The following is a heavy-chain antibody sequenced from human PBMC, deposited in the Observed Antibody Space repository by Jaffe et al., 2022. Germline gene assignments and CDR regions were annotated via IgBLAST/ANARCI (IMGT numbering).Heavy chain of an antibody. CDR2: ISGGGGST. CDR3: AKGGQDCSSPSCRGDYYYMDV. V-gene: IGHV3-23*01. D-gene: IGHD2-2*01. CDR1: GFTFSTNA. J-gene: IGHJ6*03. Sequence: EVQLLESGGGLVQPGGSLRLSCVASGFTFSTNAMSWVRQAPGKGLEWVSAISGGGGSTYYVDSVKGRFTISRDNSKNTLYLQMNSLRVEDTAVYYCAKGGQDCSSPSCRGDYYYMDVWGKGTTLTVSS.